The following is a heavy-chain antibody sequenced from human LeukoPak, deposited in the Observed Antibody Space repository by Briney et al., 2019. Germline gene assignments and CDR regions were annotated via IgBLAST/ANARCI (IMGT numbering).Heavy chain of an antibody. CDR1: GGSISSYY. Sequence: SETLSLTCTVSGGSISSYYWSWIRQPPGKGLEWIGYIYYSGSTNYNPSLKSRVTISVDTSKNQFSLKLSSVTAADTAVYYCARVSSSGWYNYFDYWGQGTLVTVSS. V-gene: IGHV4-59*01. CDR2: IYYSGST. J-gene: IGHJ4*02. CDR3: ARVSSSGWYNYFDY. D-gene: IGHD6-19*01.